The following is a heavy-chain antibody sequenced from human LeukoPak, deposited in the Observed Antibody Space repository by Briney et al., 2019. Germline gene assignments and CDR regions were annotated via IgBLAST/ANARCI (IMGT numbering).Heavy chain of an antibody. CDR1: GGSISSSSYY. D-gene: IGHD3-9*01. J-gene: IGHJ4*02. CDR3: ARGDYDILTADQYYFDY. Sequence: SETLSLTCTVSGGSISSSSYYWGWIRQPPGKGLEWIESIYYSGSTYYNPSLKSRVTISVDTSKNQFSLKLSSVTAADTAVYYCARGDYDILTADQYYFDYWGQGTLVTVSS. CDR2: IYYSGST. V-gene: IGHV4-39*07.